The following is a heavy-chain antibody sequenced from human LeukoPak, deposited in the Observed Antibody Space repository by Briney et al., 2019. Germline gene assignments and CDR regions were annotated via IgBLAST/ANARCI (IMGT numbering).Heavy chain of an antibody. CDR2: IYYSGST. D-gene: IGHD3-3*01. CDR1: GGSISSGDYY. Sequence: TASETLSLTCTVSGGSISSGDYYWGWIRQPPGKGLEWIGYIYYSGSTYYNPSLKSRVTISVDTSKNQFSLKLSSVTAADTAVYYCARGYYDFWSGYHYYYYYMDVWGKGTTVTVSS. V-gene: IGHV4-30-4*08. J-gene: IGHJ6*03. CDR3: ARGYYDFWSGYHYYYYYMDV.